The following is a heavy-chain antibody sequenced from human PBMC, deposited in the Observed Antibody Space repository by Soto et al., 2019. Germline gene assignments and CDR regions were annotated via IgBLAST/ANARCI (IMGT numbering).Heavy chain of an antibody. Sequence: GGSLRLSCAASGFTVSSNYMSWVRQAPGKGLEWVSVIYSGGSTYYADSVKGRFTISRDNSKNTLYLQMNSLRAEDTAVYYCARGGINCSSTSCPFDYWGQGTLVTVSS. CDR3: ARGGINCSSTSCPFDY. D-gene: IGHD2-2*01. J-gene: IGHJ4*02. CDR2: IYSGGST. V-gene: IGHV3-66*01. CDR1: GFTVSSNY.